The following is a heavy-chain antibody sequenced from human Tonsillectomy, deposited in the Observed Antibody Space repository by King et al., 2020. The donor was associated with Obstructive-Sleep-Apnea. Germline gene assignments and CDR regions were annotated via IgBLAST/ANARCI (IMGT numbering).Heavy chain of an antibody. V-gene: IGHV3-9*01. CDR2: ISWNSGSI. Sequence: QLVQSGGGLVQPGRSLRLSCAASGFTFDDYAMHWVRQAPGKGLEWVSGISWNSGSIGYAHSVKGRFTISRDNAKNSLYLQMNSLRAEDTALYYCAKGTGYSSSWYYFDYWGQGTLVTVSS. CDR3: AKGTGYSSSWYYFDY. J-gene: IGHJ4*02. CDR1: GFTFDDYA. D-gene: IGHD6-13*01.